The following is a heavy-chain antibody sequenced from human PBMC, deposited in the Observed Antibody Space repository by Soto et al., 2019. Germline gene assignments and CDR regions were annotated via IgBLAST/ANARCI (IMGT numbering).Heavy chain of an antibody. CDR1: GYTFTGYY. CDR2: INPNSGAT. D-gene: IGHD4-17*01. V-gene: IGHV1-2*04. J-gene: IGHJ3*02. Sequence: ASVKVSCKASGYTFTGYYMHWVRQAPGQGLEWMGWINPNSGATNYAQKFQGWVTMTRDTSISTAYMELSRLRSDDTAVYYCARRDYGDYGSIWGQGTMVTVSS. CDR3: ARRDYGDYGSI.